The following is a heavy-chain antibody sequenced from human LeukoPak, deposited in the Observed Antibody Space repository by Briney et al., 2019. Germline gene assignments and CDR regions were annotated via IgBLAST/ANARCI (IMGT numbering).Heavy chain of an antibody. CDR1: GGSFSGYY. V-gene: IGHV4-34*01. CDR2: INHSGST. CDR3: ARHMGMSSSWYDY. J-gene: IGHJ4*02. D-gene: IGHD6-13*01. Sequence: PSETLSLTCAVYGGSFSGYYWSWIRQPPGKGLEWIGEINHSGSTNYNPSLKSRVTISVDTSKNQFSLKLSSVTAADTAVYYCARHMGMSSSWYDYWGQGTLVTVSS.